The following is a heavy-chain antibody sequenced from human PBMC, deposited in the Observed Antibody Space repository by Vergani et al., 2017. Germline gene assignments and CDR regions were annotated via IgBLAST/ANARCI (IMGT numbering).Heavy chain of an antibody. CDR3: VRVKGSNWNDHLYDI. J-gene: IGHJ3*02. Sequence: EVQAVESGGGLVQPGGSLRLSCAASGFIFSDHHLDWVRQAPGKGLEWVGRIRNKANDYTTQYAASVKGRFTISRDDSKSYLYLQMNSLQTEDTALYYCVRVKGSNWNDHLYDIWGQGTLVTVSS. V-gene: IGHV3-72*01. D-gene: IGHD1-1*01. CDR1: GFIFSDHH. CDR2: IRNKANDYTT.